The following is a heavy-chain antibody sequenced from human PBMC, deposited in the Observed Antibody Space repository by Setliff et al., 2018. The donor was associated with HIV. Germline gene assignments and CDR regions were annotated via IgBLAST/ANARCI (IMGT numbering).Heavy chain of an antibody. V-gene: IGHV4-39*01. CDR2: IHFSGST. Sequence: SETLSLTCTVSGGSISSSTYYWGWIRHPPGKGLEWIGNIHFSGSTYYNPSLKSRVTVSVDPSKNQFSLKLSSVTAADTAVYYCARTTYSGSYFNDSWGQGTLVTVSS. D-gene: IGHD1-26*01. J-gene: IGHJ5*01. CDR3: ARTTYSGSYFNDS. CDR1: GGSISSSTYY.